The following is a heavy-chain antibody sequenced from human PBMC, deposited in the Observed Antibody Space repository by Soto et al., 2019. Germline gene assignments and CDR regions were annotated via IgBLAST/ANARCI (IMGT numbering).Heavy chain of an antibody. CDR3: ARVSSELDGSGSYYMYYFDY. J-gene: IGHJ4*02. Sequence: PSETLSLTCAVSGGSISSGDYYWSWIRQPPGKGLEWIGYIYYSGSTYYNPSLKSRVTISVDTSKNQFSLKLSSVTAADTAVYYCARVSSELDGSGSYYMYYFDYWGQGTLVTVSS. V-gene: IGHV4-31*11. CDR1: GGSISSGDYY. CDR2: IYYSGST. D-gene: IGHD3-10*01.